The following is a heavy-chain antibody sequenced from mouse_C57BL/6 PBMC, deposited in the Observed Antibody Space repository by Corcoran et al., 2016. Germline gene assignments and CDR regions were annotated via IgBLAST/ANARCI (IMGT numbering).Heavy chain of an antibody. Sequence: QIQLVQSGPELKKPGETVKISCKASGYTFTTYGMSWVKQAPGKGLKWMGWINTYSGVPTYVDDFKGRFAFSLETSASTAYLQINNLKNEDTATYFCARFLTAQATGYAMDYWGQGTSVTVSS. V-gene: IGHV9-3*01. CDR2: INTYSGVP. D-gene: IGHD3-2*02. CDR1: GYTFTTYG. CDR3: ARFLTAQATGYAMDY. J-gene: IGHJ4*01.